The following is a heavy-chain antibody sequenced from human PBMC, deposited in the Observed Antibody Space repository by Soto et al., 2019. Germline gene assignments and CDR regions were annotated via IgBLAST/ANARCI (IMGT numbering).Heavy chain of an antibody. CDR1: GYSFTNYW. CDR2: IYPGDSNT. V-gene: IGHV5-51*01. J-gene: IGHJ4*02. CDR3: ARQGYCRSTACYTVDY. D-gene: IGHD2-2*02. Sequence: GESLKISCKGSGYSFTNYWIGWVRQMPGKGLEWMGIIYPGDSNTRYSPSFQGQVTISADKSISTAYLQWSSLKASDTAMYYCARQGYCRSTACYTVDYWGQGTLVTVSS.